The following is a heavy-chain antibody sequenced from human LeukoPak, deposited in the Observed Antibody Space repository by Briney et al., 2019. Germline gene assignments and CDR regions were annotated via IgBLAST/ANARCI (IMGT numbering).Heavy chain of an antibody. CDR3: ARDDRSSSRWYNTEHQQLMYFQE. CDR1: GSPFSDYW. V-gene: IGHV3-7*01. CDR2: IKEDGSEK. Sequence: PGGSLRLSCVASGSPFSDYWMSWVRQAPGKGLEWVANIKEDGSEKNYVDSVKGRFTISRDNAKNSLYLQMNSLRTEDTAVYYCARDDRSSSRWYNTEHQQLMYFQEWGQGTLVTVSS. J-gene: IGHJ1*01. D-gene: IGHD6-19*01.